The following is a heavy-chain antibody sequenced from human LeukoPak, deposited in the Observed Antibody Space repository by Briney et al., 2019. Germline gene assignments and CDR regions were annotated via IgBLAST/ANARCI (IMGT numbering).Heavy chain of an antibody. V-gene: IGHV1-69*04. D-gene: IGHD1-26*01. CDR2: IIPILGIA. J-gene: IGHJ2*01. CDR1: GGTFTSYA. CDR3: ATYEHRGSCSV. Sequence: SVKVSCKASGGTFTSYAISWVRQAPGQGLEWMGRIIPILGIANYAQKLQGRVTITADKSTSTASMELSSPSSEDPAPSYCATYEHRGSCSVWRRGTRVTVPS.